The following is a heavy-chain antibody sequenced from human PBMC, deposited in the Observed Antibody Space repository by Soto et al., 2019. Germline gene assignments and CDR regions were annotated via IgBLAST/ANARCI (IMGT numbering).Heavy chain of an antibody. D-gene: IGHD5-18*01. J-gene: IGHJ6*02. Sequence: QVQLVQSGAEVKKPGASVKVSCKASGYTFTSYGISWVRQAPGQGLEWMGWISAYNGNTNYAQKLQGRVTMTTDTTTSTAYMELRSLRSDDTAVYYCAREGLHTAMVTEYYYYGMDVWGQGTTVTVSS. V-gene: IGHV1-18*04. CDR1: GYTFTSYG. CDR2: ISAYNGNT. CDR3: AREGLHTAMVTEYYYYGMDV.